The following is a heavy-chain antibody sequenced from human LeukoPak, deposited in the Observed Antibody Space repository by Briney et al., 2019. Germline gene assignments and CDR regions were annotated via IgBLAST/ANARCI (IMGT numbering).Heavy chain of an antibody. CDR1: GYSISGGYY. J-gene: IGHJ5*02. Sequence: SETLSLTCTVSGYSISGGYYWDWIRQPPGKSLEWIGSVYHTGSTSYNPSLKRRVTISVDTSTNQFSLKLTSLTAADTAVYYCARGGYDSSGLDSWGQGTLVTVSS. V-gene: IGHV4-38-2*02. CDR3: ARGGYDSSGLDS. D-gene: IGHD3-22*01. CDR2: VYHTGST.